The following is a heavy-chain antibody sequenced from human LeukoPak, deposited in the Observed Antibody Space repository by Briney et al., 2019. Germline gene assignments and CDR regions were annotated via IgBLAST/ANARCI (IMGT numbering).Heavy chain of an antibody. J-gene: IGHJ4*02. CDR1: GFTFSRYE. V-gene: IGHV3-48*03. Sequence: QSGGSLRLSCAASGFTFSRYEMNWVRQALGKGLEWVAYISRSGTTIYYAGSVKGRFTISRDNAKNSLYLQMNSLRAEDTAVYYCARRDVYAFDSWGQGTLVTVSP. CDR2: ISRSGTTI. CDR3: ARRDVYAFDS. D-gene: IGHD2/OR15-2a*01.